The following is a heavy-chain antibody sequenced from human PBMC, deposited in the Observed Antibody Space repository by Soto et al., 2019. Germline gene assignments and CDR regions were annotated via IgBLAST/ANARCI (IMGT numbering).Heavy chain of an antibody. CDR2: IIPIFGTA. D-gene: IGHD4-17*01. V-gene: IGHV1-69*01. Sequence: QVQLVQSGAEVKKPGSSVKVSCKASGGTFSSYAISWVRQAPGQGLEWMGGIIPIFGTANYAQKFQGRVTITADESTSTAYMELSSLRSEDTAVYYCARDHYYGGNVESGRYDYYYGMDVWGQGTTVTVS. J-gene: IGHJ6*02. CDR1: GGTFSSYA. CDR3: ARDHYYGGNVESGRYDYYYGMDV.